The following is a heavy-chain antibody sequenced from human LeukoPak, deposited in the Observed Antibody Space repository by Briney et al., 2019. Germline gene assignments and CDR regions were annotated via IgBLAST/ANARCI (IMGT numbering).Heavy chain of an antibody. D-gene: IGHD6-13*01. CDR3: VRGTHSSSWSFDY. Sequence: GGSLRLSCAASGFTFSSYWIHWVRQAPGKGLVWVSRINSDGSSTSYADSVKGRFTISRDNAKNTLYLQMNSLRAEDTAVYYCVRGTHSSSWSFDYWGQGTLVTVSS. CDR2: INSDGSST. J-gene: IGHJ4*02. CDR1: GFTFSSYW. V-gene: IGHV3-74*01.